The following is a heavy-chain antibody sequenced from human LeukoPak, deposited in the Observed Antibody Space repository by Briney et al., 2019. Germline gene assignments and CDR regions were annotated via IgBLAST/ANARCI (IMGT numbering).Heavy chain of an antibody. V-gene: IGHV4-39*07. D-gene: IGHD6-6*01. CDR1: GGSISSGSYY. Sequence: SQTLSLTCTVSGGSISSGSYYWSWIRQPPGKGLEWIGEINHSGSTNYNPSLKSRVTISVDTSKNQFSLKLSSVTAADTAVYYCARPRVSYRSGRYWFDPWGQGTLVTVSS. CDR2: INHSGST. J-gene: IGHJ5*02. CDR3: ARPRVSYRSGRYWFDP.